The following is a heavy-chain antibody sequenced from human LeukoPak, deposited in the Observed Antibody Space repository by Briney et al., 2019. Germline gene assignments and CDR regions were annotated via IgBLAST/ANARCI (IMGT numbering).Heavy chain of an antibody. Sequence: EASVTVSCKASGYTFTSYGISWVRQAPGQGLEWMGWISAYNGNTNYAQKFQGRVTMTRNTSISTAYMELSSLRSEDTAVYYCARGGSTSPTSGNYYYYGMDVWGQGTTVTVSS. CDR1: GYTFTSYG. CDR2: ISAYNGNT. V-gene: IGHV1-18*01. CDR3: ARGGSTSPTSGNYYYYGMDV. D-gene: IGHD2-2*01. J-gene: IGHJ6*02.